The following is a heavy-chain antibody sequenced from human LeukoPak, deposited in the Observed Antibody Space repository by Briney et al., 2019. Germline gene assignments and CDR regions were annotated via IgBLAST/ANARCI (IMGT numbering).Heavy chain of an antibody. CDR3: ARSEFDWGSDY. CDR1: GYTFTSYY. D-gene: IGHD3-9*01. V-gene: IGHV1-18*04. CDR2: ISAYNGNT. J-gene: IGHJ4*02. Sequence: ASVKVSCKASGYTFTSYYMHWVRQAPGQGLEWMGWISAYNGNTNYAQKLQGRVTMTTDTSTSTAYMELRSLRSDDTAVYYCARSEFDWGSDYWGQGTLVTVSS.